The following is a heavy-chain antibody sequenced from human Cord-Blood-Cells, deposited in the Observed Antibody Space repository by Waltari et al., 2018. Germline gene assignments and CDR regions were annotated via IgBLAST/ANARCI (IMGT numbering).Heavy chain of an antibody. CDR2: INPNSGGT. Sequence: QVQLVQSGAEVKKPGASVKVSCKASGYTFTGYYMNRVRQAPAQGLEWMGWINPNSGGTNYAQKFQGRVTMTRDTSISTAYMELSRLRSDDTAVYYCATLGYCSSTSCYKGDAFDIWGQGTMVTVSS. J-gene: IGHJ3*02. D-gene: IGHD2-2*02. CDR3: ATLGYCSSTSCYKGDAFDI. CDR1: GYTFTGYY. V-gene: IGHV1-2*02.